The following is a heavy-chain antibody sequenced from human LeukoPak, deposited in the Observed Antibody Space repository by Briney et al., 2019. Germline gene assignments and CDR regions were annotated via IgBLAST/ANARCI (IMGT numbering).Heavy chain of an antibody. CDR2: INHSGST. CDR1: GGSFSGYY. CDR3: ARGPTDMTTVTTKSPFDY. V-gene: IGHV4-34*01. Sequence: PSETLSLTCAVHGGSFSGYYWSWIRQPPGKGLEWIGEINHSGSTNYNPSLKSRVTISVDTSKNQFSLKLSSVTAADTAVYYCARGPTDMTTVTTKSPFDYWGQGTLVTVSS. J-gene: IGHJ4*02. D-gene: IGHD4-17*01.